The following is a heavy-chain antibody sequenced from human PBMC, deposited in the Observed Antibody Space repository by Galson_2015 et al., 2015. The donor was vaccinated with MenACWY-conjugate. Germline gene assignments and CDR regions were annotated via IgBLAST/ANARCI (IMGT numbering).Heavy chain of an antibody. CDR1: GFTFSNYG. CDR2: ISRNGKDE. V-gene: IGHV3-30*03. J-gene: IGHJ4*02. CDR3: AREDDEWAHGGGGY. D-gene: IGHD4-23*01. Sequence: SLRLSCAGSGFTFSNYGMLWVRQAPGKGLEWVALISRNGKDEFYVDSVKGHFTLSRDNSKNTVYLHMNSLRAEDTALYYCAREDDEWAHGGGGYWGQGTLV.